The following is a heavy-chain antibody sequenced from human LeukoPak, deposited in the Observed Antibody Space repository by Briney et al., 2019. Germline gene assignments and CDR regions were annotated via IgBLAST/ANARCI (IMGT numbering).Heavy chain of an antibody. V-gene: IGHV3-23*01. J-gene: IGHJ3*02. CDR3: AKDQGAARWLKYIPQTDDFDI. D-gene: IGHD5-24*01. Sequence: GGSLRLSCAASGFTFSSYAMIWVRQAPGKGLEWVSAISTGGGNTYYADSVKGRFTVSRDSSKTTLYLQINSLRAEDTAVYYCAKDQGAARWLKYIPQTDDFDIWGQGTMVTVSS. CDR1: GFTFSSYA. CDR2: ISTGGGNT.